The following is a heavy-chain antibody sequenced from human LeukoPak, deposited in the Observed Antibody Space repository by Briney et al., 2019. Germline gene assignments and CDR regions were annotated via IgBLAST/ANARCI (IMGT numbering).Heavy chain of an antibody. Sequence: KPSETLSLTCTVSGGSISSSSYYWGWIRQPPGKGLEWIGSIYYSGSTYYNPSLKSRVTISVDTSKNQFSLKLSSVTAADTAVYYCARDPRRGYSYGFFDYWGQGTLVTVSS. CDR2: IYYSGST. CDR3: ARDPRRGYSYGFFDY. J-gene: IGHJ4*02. D-gene: IGHD5-18*01. CDR1: GGSISSSSYY. V-gene: IGHV4-39*07.